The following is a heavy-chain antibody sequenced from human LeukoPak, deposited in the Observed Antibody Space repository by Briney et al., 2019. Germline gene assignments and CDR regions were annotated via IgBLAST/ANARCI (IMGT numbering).Heavy chain of an antibody. V-gene: IGHV3-53*01. J-gene: IGHJ3*02. CDR1: GFTVSSNY. Sequence: GGSLRLSCAASGFTVSSNYMSWVRQAPGKGLEWVSVIYSGGSTYYADSVKGRFTISRDNSKNTLYLQMNSLRDEDTAVYYCASSTPGAFDIWGQGTMVTVSS. CDR3: ASSTPGAFDI. CDR2: IYSGGST.